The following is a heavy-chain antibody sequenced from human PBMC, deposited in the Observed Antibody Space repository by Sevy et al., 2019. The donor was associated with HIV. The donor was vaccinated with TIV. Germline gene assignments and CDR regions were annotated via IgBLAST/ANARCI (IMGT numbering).Heavy chain of an antibody. CDR2: IKSDGSDK. J-gene: IGHJ4*01. D-gene: IGHD2-15*01. CDR3: ARYGGYIDH. CDR1: GFTFSIYY. Sequence: GGSRRLSCAASGFTFSIYYMTWARQAPGKGLEWVANIKSDGSDKYYVDSLKGRFTISRDNAKNSLYLQMNSLTAEDTAVYYCARYGGYIDHWGHGTLVTVSS. V-gene: IGHV3-7*01.